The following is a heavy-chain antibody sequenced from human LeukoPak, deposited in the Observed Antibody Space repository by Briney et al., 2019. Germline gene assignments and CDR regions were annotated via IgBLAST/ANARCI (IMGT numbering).Heavy chain of an antibody. J-gene: IGHJ4*02. CDR1: GFTFTSSA. D-gene: IGHD5-24*01. CDR3: ARTTGYKGSGRDY. CDR2: IVVGSGNT. Sequence: GASVKVSCKASGFTFTSSAVQWVRQARGQRLEWIGWIVVGSGNTNYAQKFRERVTITRDMSTSTAYMELSSLRSEDTAVYYCARTTGYKGSGRDYWGQGTLVTVSS. V-gene: IGHV1-58*01.